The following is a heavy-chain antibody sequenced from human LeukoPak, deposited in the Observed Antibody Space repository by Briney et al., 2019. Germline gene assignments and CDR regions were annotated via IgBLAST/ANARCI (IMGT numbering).Heavy chain of an antibody. CDR1: GFTFSSYS. Sequence: GGSLTLSCAASGFTFSSYSMNWVRQAPGKGLEWVSSISSSSSYIYYANSVKGRFTISRDNAKNSLYLQMNSLRAEDTAVYYCAREGGSYTNWFDPWGQGTLVHVSS. J-gene: IGHJ5*02. CDR3: AREGGSYTNWFDP. CDR2: ISSSSSYI. V-gene: IGHV3-21*01. D-gene: IGHD2-15*01.